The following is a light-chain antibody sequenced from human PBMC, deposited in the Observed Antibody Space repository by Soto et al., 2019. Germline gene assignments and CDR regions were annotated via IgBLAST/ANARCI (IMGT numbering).Light chain of an antibody. CDR2: GAS. Sequence: EIVLTQSPATLSLSPGERATLSRRASQSVIRYLAWYQQKPGQAPRLLIYGASNRATGIPDRFSGSGSGTDFTLTISRLEPEDFAVYYCQQYGSSPQTFGQGTKVDIK. CDR1: QSVIRY. J-gene: IGKJ1*01. CDR3: QQYGSSPQT. V-gene: IGKV3-20*01.